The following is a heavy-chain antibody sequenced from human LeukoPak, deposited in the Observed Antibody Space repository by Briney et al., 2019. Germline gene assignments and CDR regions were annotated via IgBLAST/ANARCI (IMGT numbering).Heavy chain of an antibody. CDR1: GYSISSGYY. CDR2: IYHSGST. CDR3: AGTQFGVVIVLDY. D-gene: IGHD3-16*02. V-gene: IGHV4-38-2*01. J-gene: IGHJ4*02. Sequence: SETLSLTCAVSGYSISSGYYWGWIRQPPGKGLEWIGSIYHSGSTYYNPSLKSRVTISVDTSKNQFSLKLSSVTAADTAVYYCAGTQFGVVIVLDYWGQGTLVTVSS.